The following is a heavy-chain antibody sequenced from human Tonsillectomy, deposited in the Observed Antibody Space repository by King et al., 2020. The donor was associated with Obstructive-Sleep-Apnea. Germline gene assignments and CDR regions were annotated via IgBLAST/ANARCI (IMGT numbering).Heavy chain of an antibody. CDR2: IYSSGST. CDR1: GGSISGSSYY. D-gene: IGHD3-22*01. Sequence: QLQESGPGLVKPLETLSLTCTVSGGSISGSSYYWGWIRQPPGKGLEWIGSIYSSGSTYYNPSLKSRVTISVDTSKNQFSLKLSSVTAADTAVYYCASFYDSSGYSGYYYYGMDVWGQGTTVTVSS. V-gene: IGHV4-39*07. J-gene: IGHJ6*02. CDR3: ASFYDSSGYSGYYYYGMDV.